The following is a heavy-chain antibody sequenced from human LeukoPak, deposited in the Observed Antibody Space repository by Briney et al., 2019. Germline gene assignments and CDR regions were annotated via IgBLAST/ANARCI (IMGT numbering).Heavy chain of an antibody. D-gene: IGHD6-13*01. CDR3: ARHSPKNIGYSSSARYYYYGMDV. CDR1: GGSISSYY. CDR2: IYYSGST. V-gene: IGHV4-59*08. J-gene: IGHJ6*02. Sequence: KPSETLSLTCTVSGGSISSYYWSWIRQPPGKGLEWIGYIYYSGSTNYNPSLKSRVTISVDTSKNQFSLKLSSVTAADTAVYYCARHSPKNIGYSSSARYYYYGMDVWGQGTTVTVSS.